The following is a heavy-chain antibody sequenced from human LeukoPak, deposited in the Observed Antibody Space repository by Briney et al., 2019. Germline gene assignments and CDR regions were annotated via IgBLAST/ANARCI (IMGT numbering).Heavy chain of an antibody. CDR2: IKRDGSEK. V-gene: IGHV3-7*01. Sequence: QPGGSLRLSCAASGFTFSSYSMNWVRQAPGKGLEWVANIKRDGSEKNFVDSVKGRFTISRDNAKNSLYLQMNSLRAEDTAVYYCARTRSAYDVLDMWGQGTMVTVSS. CDR3: ARTRSAYDVLDM. CDR1: GFTFSSYS. J-gene: IGHJ3*02.